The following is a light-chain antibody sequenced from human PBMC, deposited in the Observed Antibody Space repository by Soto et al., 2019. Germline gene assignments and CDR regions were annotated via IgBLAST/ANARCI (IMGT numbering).Light chain of an antibody. CDR3: AAWDDSLNGYV. Sequence: QAVVTQPPSASGTPGQRVTISCSGSSSDIGSNTVHWYQQLPGTAPKLLIYSNNQQPSGVPDRFSGSQSGTSASLAISGLQSEDEADYYCAAWDDSLNGYVFGTGTKLTVL. CDR1: SSDIGSNT. V-gene: IGLV1-44*01. CDR2: SNN. J-gene: IGLJ1*01.